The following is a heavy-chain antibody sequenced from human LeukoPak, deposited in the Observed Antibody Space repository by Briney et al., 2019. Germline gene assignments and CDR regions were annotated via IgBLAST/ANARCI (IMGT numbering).Heavy chain of an antibody. CDR3: ARVEGGWLDAFDI. CDR1: GFTFSSYA. Sequence: GGSLRLSCAASGFTFSSYAMHWVRQAPGKGLEWVAVISYDGSNKYYADSVKGRFTISRDNSKNTLYLQMNSLRAEDTAVYYCARVEGGWLDAFDIWGQGTMVTVSS. CDR2: ISYDGSNK. J-gene: IGHJ3*02. V-gene: IGHV3-30-3*01. D-gene: IGHD6-19*01.